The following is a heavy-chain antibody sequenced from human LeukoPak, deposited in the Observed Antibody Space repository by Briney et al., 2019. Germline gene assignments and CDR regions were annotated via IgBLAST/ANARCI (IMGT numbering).Heavy chain of an antibody. D-gene: IGHD3-10*01. V-gene: IGHV1-8*01. CDR1: GHTFTSYD. J-gene: IGHJ4*02. CDR2: MNPNSGNT. CDR3: ARGRPSYGSGSYYNEDY. Sequence: ASVKVSCKXSGHTFTSYDINWVRQATGQGLEWMGWMNPNSGNTGYAQKFQGRVTMTRNTSISTAYMELSSLRSEDTAVYYCARGRPSYGSGSYYNEDYWGQGTLVTVSS.